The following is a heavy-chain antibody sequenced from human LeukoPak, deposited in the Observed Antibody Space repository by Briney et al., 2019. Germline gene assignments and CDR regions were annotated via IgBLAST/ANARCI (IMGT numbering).Heavy chain of an antibody. J-gene: IGHJ4*02. CDR1: GGSISTYY. V-gene: IGHV4-4*07. Sequence: SETLSLTCTVSGGSISTYYWSWIRQSAGKGLEWIGRIYTSGTTSYNPSLKSRVTMSVDTSKYQFSLKLNSVTAADTAVYYCARGKTMSAFLFDYWGQGILVTVSS. D-gene: IGHD3-22*01. CDR3: ARGKTMSAFLFDY. CDR2: IYTSGTT.